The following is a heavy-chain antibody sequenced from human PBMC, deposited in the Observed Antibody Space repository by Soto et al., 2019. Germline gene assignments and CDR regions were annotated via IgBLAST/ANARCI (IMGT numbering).Heavy chain of an antibody. D-gene: IGHD2-2*02. V-gene: IGHV3-15*07. Sequence: GGSLRLSCAASGLTFSNALMNWVRQAPGKGLEWVGRIKSKTDGDTTDYAARMKGRFTISRDDSKNTLYLQMNSLKTEDTAVYYCTRENTHDGFDVWAQGTMVTVSS. CDR1: GLTFSNAL. CDR3: TRENTHDGFDV. J-gene: IGHJ3*01. CDR2: IKSKTDGDTT.